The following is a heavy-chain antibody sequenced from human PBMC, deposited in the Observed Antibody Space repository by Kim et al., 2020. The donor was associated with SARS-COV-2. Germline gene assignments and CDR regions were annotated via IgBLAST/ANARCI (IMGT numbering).Heavy chain of an antibody. CDR1: GGSISSSSYY. Sequence: SETLSLTCTVSGGSISSSSYYWGWIRQPPGKGLEWIGCIYYSGSTYYNPSLKSRVTISVDTSKNQFSLKLSSVTAAETAVYYCARPNGSIKRAFDIWGQGTMVTVSS. V-gene: IGHV4-39*01. CDR2: IYYSGST. J-gene: IGHJ3*02. D-gene: IGHD2-15*01. CDR3: ARPNGSIKRAFDI.